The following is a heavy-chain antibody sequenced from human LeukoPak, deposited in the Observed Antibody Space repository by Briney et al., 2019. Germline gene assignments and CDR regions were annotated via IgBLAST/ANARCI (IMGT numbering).Heavy chain of an antibody. CDR2: IYYSGST. J-gene: IGHJ4*02. D-gene: IGHD2-15*01. CDR1: GGSISSYY. CDR3: ARDPDCSGGSCWASFDY. Sequence: SETLSLTCTVSGGSISSYYWSWIRQPPGKGLEWLGYIYYSGSTNYNPSLKSRVTISVDTSKNQFSLKLSSVTAADTAVYYCARDPDCSGGSCWASFDYWGQGTLVTVSS. V-gene: IGHV4-59*01.